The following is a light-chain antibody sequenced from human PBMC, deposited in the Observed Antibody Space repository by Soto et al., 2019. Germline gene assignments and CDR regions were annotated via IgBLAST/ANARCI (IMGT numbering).Light chain of an antibody. V-gene: IGKV3-15*01. J-gene: IGKJ1*01. CDR1: QSVSSN. Sequence: EIVMTQSPATLSVSPGERATLSCRASQSVSSNLAWYQQKPGQAPRLLIYGASTRATGIPARFSGSGSGTEFTLTISSLQSEDFVVYYCQQYNNWPRTFGQGTNVEFK. CDR2: GAS. CDR3: QQYNNWPRT.